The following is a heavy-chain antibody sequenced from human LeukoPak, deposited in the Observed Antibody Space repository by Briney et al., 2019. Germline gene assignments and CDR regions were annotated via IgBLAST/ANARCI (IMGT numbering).Heavy chain of an antibody. Sequence: KPSETLSLTCGVYGGSFSGYFWGWIRQPPGKGLEWIGEIIHSGGTNYNPSLKSRVTMSVDTSKNQFSLRLSSVTAADTAVYYCARKRGLRYAFDSWGQGTLVTVSS. CDR1: GGSFSGYF. J-gene: IGHJ4*02. CDR3: ARKRGLRYAFDS. D-gene: IGHD3-16*01. CDR2: IIHSGGT. V-gene: IGHV4-34*12.